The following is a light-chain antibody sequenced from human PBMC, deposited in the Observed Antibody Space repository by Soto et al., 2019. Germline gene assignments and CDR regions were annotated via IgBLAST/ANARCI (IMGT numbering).Light chain of an antibody. CDR2: GAS. V-gene: IGKV3-15*01. CDR3: QQYNNWPPYT. J-gene: IGKJ2*01. Sequence: EIVMTQSPATLSVSPGERATLSCRASQSVSSNLAWYQQKPGQAPRLLIYGASTRATGIPARFSGSGSGTEFTITIRSLQSEDFAGYFGQQYNNWPPYTFGKGTKLEIK. CDR1: QSVSSN.